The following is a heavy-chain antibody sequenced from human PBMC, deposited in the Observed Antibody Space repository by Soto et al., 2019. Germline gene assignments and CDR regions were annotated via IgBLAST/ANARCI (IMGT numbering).Heavy chain of an antibody. J-gene: IGHJ3*02. V-gene: IGHV5-10-1*01. CDR1: GGSFTADW. CDR3: ARPDSSGYSPGGDGFQI. Sequence: GEPLKISWNGAGGSFTADWINWVSQIPGRGLEWMGKIYPGDSHTINSPSFQGRVTMSADKSINTAYLQWSSLKASDTGMYYCARPDSSGYSPGGDGFQIWGQGTMVTVSS. D-gene: IGHD3-22*01. CDR2: IYPGDSHT.